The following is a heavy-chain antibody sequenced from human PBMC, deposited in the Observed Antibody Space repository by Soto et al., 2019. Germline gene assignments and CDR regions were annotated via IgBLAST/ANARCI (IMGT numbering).Heavy chain of an antibody. CDR2: IGDSGAST. CDR3: AKGVELDV. Sequence: EVLLLESGGGLVQPGGSLRLSCEASGFSFSSFAMNWVRQAPGKGLEWVSAIGDSGASTYYADSVKGRFTISRDNSRHTLYLQLNSLRAEDTAVYYCAKGVELDVWGNGTTVTVSS. CDR1: GFSFSSFA. D-gene: IGHD1-26*01. J-gene: IGHJ6*04. V-gene: IGHV3-23*01.